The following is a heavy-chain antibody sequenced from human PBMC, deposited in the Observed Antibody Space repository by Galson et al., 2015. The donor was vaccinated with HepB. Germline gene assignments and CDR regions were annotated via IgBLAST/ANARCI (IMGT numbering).Heavy chain of an antibody. J-gene: IGHJ5*02. CDR1: GFTFSSYG. V-gene: IGHV3-33*01. CDR2: IWYDGSNK. CDR3: ARGGYCSSTSCYRGRWFDP. Sequence: SLRLSCAASGFTFSSYGMHWVRQAPGKGLEWVAVIWYDGSNKYYADSVKGRFTISRDNSKNTLYLQMNSLRAEDTAVYYCARGGYCSSTSCYRGRWFDPWGQGTLVTVSS. D-gene: IGHD2-2*02.